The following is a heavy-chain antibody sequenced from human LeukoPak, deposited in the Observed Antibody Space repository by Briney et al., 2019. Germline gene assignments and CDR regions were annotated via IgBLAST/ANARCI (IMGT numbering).Heavy chain of an antibody. V-gene: IGHV4-59*01. Sequence: SETLSLTCTVSGGSISSYYWSWIRQPPGKGLEWIGYIYYSGSTNHNPSLKSRVTISVDTSKNQFSLKMSSVTAADTAVYYCARVWDSGYDLNWFDPWGQGTLVTVSS. CDR3: ARVWDSGYDLNWFDP. CDR1: GGSISSYY. CDR2: IYYSGST. D-gene: IGHD5-12*01. J-gene: IGHJ5*02.